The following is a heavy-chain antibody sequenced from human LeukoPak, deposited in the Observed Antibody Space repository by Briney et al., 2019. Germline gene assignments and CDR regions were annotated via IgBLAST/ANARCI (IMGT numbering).Heavy chain of an antibody. Sequence: GGSLRLSCAASGFTFSNYTMNWVRQAPGKGLEWVSYISSSSSAIFYADSVKGRFTTSRDNAKNSLYLQMNSLRAEDTAVYYCARDSSEMSYNYYYYYMDVWGKGTTVTVSS. D-gene: IGHD2-2*01. CDR2: ISSSSSAI. V-gene: IGHV3-48*01. J-gene: IGHJ6*03. CDR3: ARDSSEMSYNYYYYYMDV. CDR1: GFTFSNYT.